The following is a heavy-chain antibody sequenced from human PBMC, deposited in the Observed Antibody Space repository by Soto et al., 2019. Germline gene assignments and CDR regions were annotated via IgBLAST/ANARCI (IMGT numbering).Heavy chain of an antibody. D-gene: IGHD5-18*01. CDR2: IRGGGGSI. J-gene: IGHJ4*02. Sequence: EVQLLESGGGLVQPGGSLRLSCAASGFTFRSYAMSWVRQAPGKGLEWVSAIRGGGGSIYYADSGKGRFTSSRDNSKNTLYLQMNSLRAEDTAVYYCAKSGGYNYGYQETDYWGQGTLGTVSS. CDR3: AKSGGYNYGYQETDY. V-gene: IGHV3-23*01. CDR1: GFTFRSYA.